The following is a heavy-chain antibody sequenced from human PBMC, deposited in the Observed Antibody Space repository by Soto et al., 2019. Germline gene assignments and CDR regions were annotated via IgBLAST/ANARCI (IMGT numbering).Heavy chain of an antibody. D-gene: IGHD4-4*01. CDR2: LNRDGSST. Sequence: EVQLVESGGGLVQTGGSLRLSCAASGFTFSRDWMHWVRQAPGKGLVWVSHLNRDGSSTSYADSVNGRFTISRDNARNTLFLHMNSLRAEDTAVYYCARGLKWGLFDYWGQGTLVTVSS. V-gene: IGHV3-74*01. CDR1: GFTFSRDW. J-gene: IGHJ4*02. CDR3: ARGLKWGLFDY.